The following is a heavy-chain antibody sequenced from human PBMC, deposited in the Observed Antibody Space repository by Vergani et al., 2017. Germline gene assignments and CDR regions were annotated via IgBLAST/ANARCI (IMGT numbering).Heavy chain of an antibody. CDR3: ARRVTMVRGGNYYYDGMDV. CDR1: GYSFTSYW. D-gene: IGHD3-10*01. CDR2: IDPSDSYT. V-gene: IGHV5-10-1*01. J-gene: IGHJ6*02. Sequence: EVQLVQSGAEVKKPGESLRISCKGSGYSFTSYWISWVRQMPGKGLEWMGRIDPSDSYTNYSPSFQGHVTISADKSISTAYLQWSSLKASDTAMYYCARRVTMVRGGNYYYDGMDVWGQGTTVTVSS.